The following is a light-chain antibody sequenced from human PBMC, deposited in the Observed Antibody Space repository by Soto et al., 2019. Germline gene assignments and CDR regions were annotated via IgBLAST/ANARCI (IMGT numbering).Light chain of an antibody. Sequence: QSVRTHSASVSWSPGQSIAIACTGTSSDVGGYNYVSWYQQHPGKAPKLMIYEVSNRPSGVSNRFSGSKSGNTASLTISGLQAEEEADYYCSSYTSSSHYVFGTGTKVTVL. CDR1: SSDVGGYNY. V-gene: IGLV2-14*01. CDR2: EVS. J-gene: IGLJ1*01. CDR3: SSYTSSSHYV.